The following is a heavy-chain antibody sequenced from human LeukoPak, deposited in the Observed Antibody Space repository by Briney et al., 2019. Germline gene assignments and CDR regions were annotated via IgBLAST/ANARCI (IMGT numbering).Heavy chain of an antibody. D-gene: IGHD4/OR15-4a*01. V-gene: IGHV4-4*07. CDR1: GGSISSYY. CDR3: AREGGANRPLDY. J-gene: IGHJ4*02. CDR2: IYTSGST. Sequence: SETLSLTCTVSGGSISSYYWSWIRQPAGKGLEWIGRIYTSGSTNYNPSLMSRVTMSVDTSKNQCSLKLSSVTAADTAVYYCAREGGANRPLDYWGQGALVTVSS.